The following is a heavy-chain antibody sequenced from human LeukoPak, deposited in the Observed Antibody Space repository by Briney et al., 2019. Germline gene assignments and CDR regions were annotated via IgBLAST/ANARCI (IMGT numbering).Heavy chain of an antibody. Sequence: GGSLRLSCAASGFSFSSSAMSWVRQAPGKGLEWVSAISGCGGNTHYAGSVKGRFTIFRENSKNMLYLQMNSLRAEDTAIYHCASQKANFYDSSGDVWDQGNTVTVSS. J-gene: IGHJ6*02. CDR2: ISGCGGNT. CDR1: GFSFSSSA. V-gene: IGHV3-23*01. D-gene: IGHD3-22*01. CDR3: ASQKANFYDSSGDV.